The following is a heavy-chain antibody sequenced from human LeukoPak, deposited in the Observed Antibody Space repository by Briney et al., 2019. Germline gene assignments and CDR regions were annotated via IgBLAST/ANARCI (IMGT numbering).Heavy chain of an antibody. CDR1: GFTFSDYY. J-gene: IGHJ4*02. D-gene: IGHD3-22*01. V-gene: IGHV3-11*01. CDR2: ISGSGGTI. Sequence: GGSLRLSCAASGFTFSDYYMNWIRQAPGKGLEWISYISGSGGTICYADSAKGRFTISRDNGRNSLYLQMNSLRAEDTAVYYCAREGYDSTGYYPGHWGQGTLVTVSS. CDR3: AREGYDSTGYYPGH.